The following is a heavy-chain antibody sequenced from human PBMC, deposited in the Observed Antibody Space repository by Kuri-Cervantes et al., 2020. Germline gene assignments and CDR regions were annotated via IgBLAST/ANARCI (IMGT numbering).Heavy chain of an antibody. V-gene: IGHV4-39*01. Sequence: GSLRLSCTVSGGSIITSDYYWVWIRQPPGKGLEWIGNIYYSGSTYYNPSLKSRVTISVDTSKNQFSLKLSSVTAADTAVYYCARRVAVSSAVHWGLGTLVTVSS. J-gene: IGHJ4*02. CDR1: GGSIITSDYY. CDR3: ARRVAVSSAVH. CDR2: IYYSGST. D-gene: IGHD6-19*01.